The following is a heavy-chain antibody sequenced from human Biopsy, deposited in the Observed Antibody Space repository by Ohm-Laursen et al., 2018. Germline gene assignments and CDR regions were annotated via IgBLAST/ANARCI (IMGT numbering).Heavy chain of an antibody. V-gene: IGHV1-2*02. J-gene: IGHJ5*02. CDR1: GYSFTGYY. D-gene: IGHD3-22*01. CDR3: TRGGYYYDSLAYYYWFDP. Sequence: SVKVSCKASGYSFTGYYIHWVRQAPGQGLEWMGGITPNSGATKYAQKFQGRVTMTRDTSISTAYVELSSLRSDDTAVYYCTRGGYYYDSLAYYYWFDPWGQGTLVTVSS. CDR2: ITPNSGAT.